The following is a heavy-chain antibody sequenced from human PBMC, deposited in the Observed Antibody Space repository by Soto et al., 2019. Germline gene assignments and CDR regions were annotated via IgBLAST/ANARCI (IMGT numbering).Heavy chain of an antibody. J-gene: IGHJ6*02. CDR1: GFTFSRYA. Sequence: EVQLLESGGGLVQPGGSLRLSCAASGFTFSRYAMSWVRKAPGKGLEWVSAISGSGGSTYYADSVKGRFTISRDNSKNTLYLQMNSLRAEDTAVYYCANRDFLDYYYGMEVWGQGTTVTVSS. CDR2: ISGSGGST. CDR3: ANRDFLDYYYGMEV. V-gene: IGHV3-23*01. D-gene: IGHD2-21*01.